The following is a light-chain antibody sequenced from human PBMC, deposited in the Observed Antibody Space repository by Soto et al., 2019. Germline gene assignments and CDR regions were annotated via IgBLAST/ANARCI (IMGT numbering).Light chain of an antibody. CDR1: RSNIGNNA. Sequence: QSVLTQPPTASGTPGQRVTISCSGSRSNIGNNAVTWYQQFPGTAPKLLIYNNNQRPSGVPDRFSGSKSGNTASLTVSGLQAEDEADYYCSSYAGSDNLAYVFGTGTKLTVL. J-gene: IGLJ1*01. CDR3: SSYAGSDNLAYV. V-gene: IGLV1-44*01. CDR2: NNN.